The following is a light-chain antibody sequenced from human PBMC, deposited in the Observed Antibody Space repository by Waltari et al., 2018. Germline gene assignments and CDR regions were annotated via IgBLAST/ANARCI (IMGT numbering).Light chain of an antibody. CDR2: SAS. CDR1: QGISSF. V-gene: IGKV1-27*01. Sequence: DIQMTQSPSSLPASVGETVTITCRASQGISSFLAWHQQKPGKPPERLIYSASTLQSGVPSRFSGSGSGTDFTLTISGLQPEDVATYYCQNYDSAPYIFGRGTKLEIK. J-gene: IGKJ2*01. CDR3: QNYDSAPYI.